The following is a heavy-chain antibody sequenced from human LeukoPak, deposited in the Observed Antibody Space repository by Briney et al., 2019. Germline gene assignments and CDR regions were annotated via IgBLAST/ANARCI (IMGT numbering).Heavy chain of an antibody. J-gene: IGHJ4*02. CDR1: GFTFSTYG. CDR2: ISYDGSNK. V-gene: IGHV3-30*18. Sequence: GGSLRLFCAASGFTFSTYGMHWVRQAPGKGLEGVAVISYDGSNKYYADSVKGRFTISRDNSKNTLYLQMNSLRAEDTAVYYCAKDWGNWGYGYYFDHWGQGTLVTVSS. CDR3: AKDWGNWGYGYYFDH. D-gene: IGHD7-27*01.